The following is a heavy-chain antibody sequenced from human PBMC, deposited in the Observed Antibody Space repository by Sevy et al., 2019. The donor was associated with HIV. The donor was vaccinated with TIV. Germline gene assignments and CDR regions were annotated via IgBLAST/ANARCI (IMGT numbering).Heavy chain of an antibody. CDR1: GFTVSSNY. CDR2: IYSGGST. V-gene: IGHV3-53*01. J-gene: IGHJ6*02. D-gene: IGHD2-15*01. CDR3: ARVNCSGGSCYYYYGMDV. Sequence: GGSLRLSCAASGFTVSSNYMSWVRQAPGKGLEWVSVIYSGGSTYYADSVKGRFTISRDNSKNTLYLQMNSLRAEDTDVYYCARVNCSGGSCYYYYGMDVWGQGTTVTVSS.